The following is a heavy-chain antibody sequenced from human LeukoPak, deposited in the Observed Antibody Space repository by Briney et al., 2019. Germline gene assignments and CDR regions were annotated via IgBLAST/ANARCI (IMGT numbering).Heavy chain of an antibody. D-gene: IGHD4-17*01. CDR2: ISGSGDCS. Sequence: GGSLRLSCAASGFTFSNYVMNWVRQAPGKGLEWVSAISGSGDCSNSADSVKGRFTISRDNSENTLHLQMNSLRAEDTGVYYCAKDFSAGGNYGYGRFDPWGQGTLVTVSS. J-gene: IGHJ5*02. CDR1: GFTFSNYV. V-gene: IGHV3-23*01. CDR3: AKDFSAGGNYGYGRFDP.